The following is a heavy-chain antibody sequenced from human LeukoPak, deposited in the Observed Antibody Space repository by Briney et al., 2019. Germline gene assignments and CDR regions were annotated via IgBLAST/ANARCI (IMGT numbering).Heavy chain of an antibody. V-gene: IGHV4-34*01. D-gene: IGHD6-6*01. CDR2: INHSGST. CDR1: GGSFSGYY. J-gene: IGHJ4*02. CDR3: ARQEYSSSGDDY. Sequence: SETLSLTCAVYGGSFSGYYWSWIRQPPGKGLEWIGEINHSGSTNYNPSLKSRATISVDTSKNQFSLKLSSVTAADTAVYYCARQEYSSSGDDYWGQGTLVTVSS.